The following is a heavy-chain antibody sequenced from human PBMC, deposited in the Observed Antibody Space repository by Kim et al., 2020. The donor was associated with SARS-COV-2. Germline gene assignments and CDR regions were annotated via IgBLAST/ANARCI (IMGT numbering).Heavy chain of an antibody. CDR2: ISSSSSYI. J-gene: IGHJ5*02. V-gene: IGHV3-21*01. D-gene: IGHD3-3*01. Sequence: GGSLRLSCAASGFTFSSYSMNWVRQAPGKGLEWVSSISSSSSYIYYADSVKGRFTISRDNAKNSLYLQMNSLRAEDTAVYYCARDRTIFGVVIIPPGGFDPWGQGTLVTVSS. CDR3: ARDRTIFGVVIIPPGGFDP. CDR1: GFTFSSYS.